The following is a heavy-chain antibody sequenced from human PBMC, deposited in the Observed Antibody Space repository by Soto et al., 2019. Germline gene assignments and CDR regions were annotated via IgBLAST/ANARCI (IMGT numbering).Heavy chain of an antibody. V-gene: IGHV4-39*01. D-gene: IGHD2-15*01. J-gene: IGHJ4*02. Sequence: QLQLQESGPGLVKPSETLSLTCTVSGGSIRSSSYYWGWIRQPPGQGLEWTGSISYRGSTYYDPSLTSRVTLSEDTSKNQFSLKKSSVTAADTAVYFWARLYESRYCSAGSCIDYWGQGTLVTVSS. CDR3: ARLYESRYCSAGSCIDY. CDR2: ISYRGST. CDR1: GGSIRSSSYY.